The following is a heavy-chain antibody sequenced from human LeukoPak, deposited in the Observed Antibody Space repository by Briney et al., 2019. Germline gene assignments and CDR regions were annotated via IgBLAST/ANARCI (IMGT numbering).Heavy chain of an antibody. D-gene: IGHD4-17*01. Sequence: GGSLRLSCAASGFTFSSYAMSWVRQAPGKGLEWVSAISGSGGSTYYADSVKGRFTIFRDNSKNTLYLQMNSLRAEGTAVYYCAEGTDYGDYPDYWGQGTLVTVSS. J-gene: IGHJ4*02. CDR2: ISGSGGST. CDR1: GFTFSSYA. V-gene: IGHV3-23*01. CDR3: AEGTDYGDYPDY.